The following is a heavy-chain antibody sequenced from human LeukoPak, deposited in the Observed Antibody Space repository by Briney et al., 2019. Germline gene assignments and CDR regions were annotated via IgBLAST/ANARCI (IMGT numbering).Heavy chain of an antibody. D-gene: IGHD6-13*01. CDR1: GGSISSYY. CDR2: IYYSGST. CDR3: ARRRLAANENWFDP. J-gene: IGHJ5*02. V-gene: IGHV4-59*08. Sequence: SETLSLTFTVSGGSISSYYWSWIRQPPGKGLEWIGYIYYSGSTNYNPSLKSRVTISVDTSKNQFSLKLSSVTAADTAVYYCARRRLAANENWFDPWGQGTLVTVSS.